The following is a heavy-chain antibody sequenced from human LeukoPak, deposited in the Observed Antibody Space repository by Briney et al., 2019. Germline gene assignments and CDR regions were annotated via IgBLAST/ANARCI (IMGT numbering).Heavy chain of an antibody. J-gene: IGHJ5*02. Sequence: PSETLSLTCTVSGGSVSSGSYYWSWIRQPPGKGLEWIGYIYYSGSTYYNPSLKSRVTISVDTSKNQFSLKLSSVTAADTAVYYCARGNYDSSGYYYRLRYNWFDPWGQGTLVTVSS. D-gene: IGHD3-22*01. V-gene: IGHV4-31*03. CDR1: GGSVSSGSYY. CDR3: ARGNYDSSGYYYRLRYNWFDP. CDR2: IYYSGST.